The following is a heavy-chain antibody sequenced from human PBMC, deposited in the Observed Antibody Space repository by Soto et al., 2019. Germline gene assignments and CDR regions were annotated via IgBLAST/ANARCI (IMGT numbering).Heavy chain of an antibody. CDR3: GREGQQLAQEKYYQFNGMDV. CDR2: ISGDNINS. Sequence: GASVKVSCKASGFTFSDYCLSWVRQAPGQPLEWMGWISGDNINSKYSQKFQGRLTMTTDTSTATASMELRSLTSDDTAVYYCGREGQQLAQEKYYQFNGMDVWGQGTTVTV. V-gene: IGHV1-18*01. D-gene: IGHD6-13*01. J-gene: IGHJ6*02. CDR1: GFTFSDYC.